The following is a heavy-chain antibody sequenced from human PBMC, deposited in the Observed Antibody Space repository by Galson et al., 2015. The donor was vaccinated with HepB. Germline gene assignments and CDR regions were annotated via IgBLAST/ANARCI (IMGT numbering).Heavy chain of an antibody. V-gene: IGHV1-69*10. D-gene: IGHD3-16*01. CDR1: GYTFTSYD. J-gene: IGHJ6*02. CDR2: IIPILGIA. CDR3: ARDLADAYYYYYYGMDV. Sequence: SVKVSCKASGYTFTSYDINWVRQATGQGLEWMGWIIPILGIANYAQKFQGRVTITADKSTSTAYMELSSLRSEDTAVYYCARDLADAYYYYYYGMDVWGQGTTVTVSS.